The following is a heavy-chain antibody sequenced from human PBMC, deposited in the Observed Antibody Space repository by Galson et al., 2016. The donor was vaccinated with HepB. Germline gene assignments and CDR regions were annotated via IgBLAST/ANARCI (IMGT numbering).Heavy chain of an antibody. Sequence: SLRLSCAASPLTFRGKAMHWVRQAPGKGLEWVAVISSDAALTYYGDSVQGRFTVSRDDSKDTLYLQMNSLRREDSGVYFCARDLFHNPNWSGGIDYWGQGTLVTVSS. CDR3: ARDLFHNPNWSGGIDY. CDR1: PLTFRGKA. CDR2: ISSDAALT. V-gene: IGHV3-30*04. D-gene: IGHD2-15*01. J-gene: IGHJ4*02.